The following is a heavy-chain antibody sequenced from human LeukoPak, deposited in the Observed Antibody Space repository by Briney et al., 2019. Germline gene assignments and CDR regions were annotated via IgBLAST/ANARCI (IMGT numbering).Heavy chain of an antibody. V-gene: IGHV3-66*02. CDR3: ARDDGSSWVNFDY. J-gene: IGHJ4*02. CDR2: IYSGGRT. Sequence: GGSLRLSCAASGFTVSSNYMSWVRQAPGKGMEWVSVIYSGGRTYYADSVTGRFTISRDNSKKTLYLLMYSLRAEDTAVYYCARDDGSSWVNFDYWGQGTLVTVSS. D-gene: IGHD6-13*01. CDR1: GFTVSSNY.